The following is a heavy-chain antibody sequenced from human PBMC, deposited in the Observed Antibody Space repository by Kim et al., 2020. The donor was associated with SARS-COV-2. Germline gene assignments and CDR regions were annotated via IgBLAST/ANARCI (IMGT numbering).Heavy chain of an antibody. CDR3: ARNMQDYGDWXYYGMXI. Sequence: ASVKVSCKASGYTFSSNAINWVRQAPGQGLEWMGWINXNTGNPTYAQGFTGRFVXSLGTXVSTAYLQISSLKAEATAVYYCARNMQDYGDWXYYGMXIWGPGTTVXVSS. J-gene: IGHJ6*02. D-gene: IGHD4-17*01. CDR2: INXNTGNP. CDR1: GYTFSSNA. V-gene: IGHV7-4-1*02.